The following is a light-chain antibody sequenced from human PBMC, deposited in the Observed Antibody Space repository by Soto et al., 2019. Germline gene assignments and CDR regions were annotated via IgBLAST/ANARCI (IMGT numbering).Light chain of an antibody. J-gene: IGKJ5*01. Sequence: EIVMTQSPATLSVPPGERATLSCRTSQSIGSNLGWYQQKPGQAPRLLIYAASTRATGIPARFSGSGSGTEFTLTISSLQSEDSAVYYCQQYNNWSLITFGQGTRLEIK. CDR3: QQYNNWSLIT. CDR1: QSIGSN. CDR2: AAS. V-gene: IGKV3-15*01.